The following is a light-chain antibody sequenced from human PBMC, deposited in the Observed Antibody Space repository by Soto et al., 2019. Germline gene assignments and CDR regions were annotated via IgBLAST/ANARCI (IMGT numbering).Light chain of an antibody. Sequence: QSALTQPASVSGSPGQSITISCIGTRGDVGTYNLVSWYQQHPGKAPKLMIYDDTKRPSGVSSRFSGSKSGNTASLTISGLQAEDADAYSCCSYAGSYTLIFGGGTKLTVL. CDR1: RGDVGTYNL. V-gene: IGLV2-23*01. CDR2: DDT. CDR3: CSYAGSYTLI. J-gene: IGLJ2*01.